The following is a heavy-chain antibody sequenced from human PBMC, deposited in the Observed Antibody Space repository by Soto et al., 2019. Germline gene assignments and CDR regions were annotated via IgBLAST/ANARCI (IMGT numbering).Heavy chain of an antibody. Sequence: ASVKVSCKASGYTFTSYAMHWVRQAPGQRLEWMGWINAGNGNTKYSQKFQGRVTITRDTSASTAYMELSSLRSEDTAVYYCARDPYCSGGSCYPFDYWGQGTLVTVSS. V-gene: IGHV1-3*01. CDR1: GYTFTSYA. D-gene: IGHD2-15*01. CDR2: INAGNGNT. CDR3: ARDPYCSGGSCYPFDY. J-gene: IGHJ4*02.